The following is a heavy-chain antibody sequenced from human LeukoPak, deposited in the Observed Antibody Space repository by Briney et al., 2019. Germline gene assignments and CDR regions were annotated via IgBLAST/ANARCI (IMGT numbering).Heavy chain of an antibody. Sequence: PSETLSLTCGVYGGSLRGFYWNGIRQPPGKGLEGIGEMNPSGRTTYNPSLKSRVSISLDTSKNQFSLKLSSVTAADTAVYYCARGLKPYCTNGVCYTGDFWGQGTLVTVSP. V-gene: IGHV4-34*01. J-gene: IGHJ4*02. CDR2: MNPSGRT. D-gene: IGHD2-8*01. CDR3: ARGLKPYCTNGVCYTGDF. CDR1: GGSLRGFY.